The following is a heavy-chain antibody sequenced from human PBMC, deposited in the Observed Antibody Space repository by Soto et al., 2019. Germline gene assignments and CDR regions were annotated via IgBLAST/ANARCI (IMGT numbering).Heavy chain of an antibody. Sequence: PGWSLRLSCAASGFTSTNAWMNWVRQSTGKGLEWVGRIKSKSDGGTTDYAAPVKGRFTVSRDDSENTLYLQMTSLKIEDTAVYYCAVKGGSSKGWFDPWGQGTLVTVSS. V-gene: IGHV3-15*07. CDR3: AVKGGSSKGWFDP. J-gene: IGHJ5*02. CDR2: IKSKSDGGTT. CDR1: GFTSTNAW. D-gene: IGHD6-6*01.